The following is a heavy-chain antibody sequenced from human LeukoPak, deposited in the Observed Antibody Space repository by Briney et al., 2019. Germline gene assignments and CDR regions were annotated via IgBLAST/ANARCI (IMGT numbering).Heavy chain of an antibody. D-gene: IGHD3-3*01. V-gene: IGHV1-18*01. CDR2: ISAYNGNA. CDR1: GYTFTSYG. Sequence: ASVMVSCKASGYTFTSYGISWVRQAPGQGLEWMGWISAYNGNANYAQKLQGRVTMTTDTSTSTAYMELRSLRSDDTAVYYCARQNRITIFGVVRRGAFDYWGQGTLVTVSS. CDR3: ARQNRITIFGVVRRGAFDY. J-gene: IGHJ4*02.